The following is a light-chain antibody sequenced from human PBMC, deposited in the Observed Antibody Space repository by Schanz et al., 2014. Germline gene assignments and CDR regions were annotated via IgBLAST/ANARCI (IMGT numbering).Light chain of an antibody. V-gene: IGLV1-44*01. CDR1: SSSIGSDS. CDR2: SNN. Sequence: QSVLTQPPSASGTPGQRVTISCSVSSSSIGSDSMNWYQQLPGMAPRLLIYSNNQRPSGVPDRFSGSKSGTSASLAIIGLQSEDEADYYCATWDDGLTARVFGGGTKLTVL. CDR3: ATWDDGLTARV. J-gene: IGLJ3*02.